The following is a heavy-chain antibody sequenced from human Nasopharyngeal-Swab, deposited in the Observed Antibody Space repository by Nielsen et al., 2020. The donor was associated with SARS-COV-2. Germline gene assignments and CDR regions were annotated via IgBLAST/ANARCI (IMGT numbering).Heavy chain of an antibody. CDR2: IDPSDSYT. CDR3: ARGRPSSGSSAYYYYGMDV. J-gene: IGHJ6*02. Sequence: GGSLRLSCKGSGYTFTSYWISWVRQMPGKGLEWMGRIDPSDSYTNYSPSFQGHVTISVDKSISTAYLQWSSLKASDTAMYYCARGRPSSGSSAYYYYGMDVWGQGTTGHRLL. D-gene: IGHD1-26*01. V-gene: IGHV5-10-1*01. CDR1: GYTFTSYW.